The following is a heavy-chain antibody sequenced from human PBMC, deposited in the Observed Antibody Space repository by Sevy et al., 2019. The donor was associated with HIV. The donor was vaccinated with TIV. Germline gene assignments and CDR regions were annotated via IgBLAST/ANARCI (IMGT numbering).Heavy chain of an antibody. CDR3: ANLGGGSISTRDN. V-gene: IGHV3-23*01. CDR2: IYPSGDST. J-gene: IGHJ4*02. Sequence: GGSLRLSCAASGFSFSSYEMSWVRQAPGKGLEWVSGIYPSGDSTFYADSVKSRFTISRDNSKSTLYLQMNSLGADDTAVFYCANLGGGSISTRDNWGRGTLVTVSS. CDR1: GFSFSSYE. D-gene: IGHD3-16*01.